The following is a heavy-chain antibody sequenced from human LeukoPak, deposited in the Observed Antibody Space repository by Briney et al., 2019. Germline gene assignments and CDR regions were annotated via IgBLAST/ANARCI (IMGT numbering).Heavy chain of an antibody. CDR3: AKRSGAPGNFDY. Sequence: PGGSLRLSCGASGFTFDEHAMNWVRQVPGKGLEWVSLISADGGSTHYADSVKGRFTISRDNSRNSLYLQMTSLRTDDSAFYYCAKRSGAPGNFDYWGHGTQVTVAS. CDR1: GFTFDEHA. D-gene: IGHD1-1*01. CDR2: ISADGGST. J-gene: IGHJ4*01. V-gene: IGHV3-43*02.